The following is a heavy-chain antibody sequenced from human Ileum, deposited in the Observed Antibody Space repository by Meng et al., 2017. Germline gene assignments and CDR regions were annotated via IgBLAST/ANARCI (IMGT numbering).Heavy chain of an antibody. D-gene: IGHD2/OR15-2a*01. Sequence: QLQLQESGPGLVKPSETLSLTCTVSGGSIGSSNWWSWVRQPPGKGLEWIGEIYESGSTNYNPSLKSRVTIFVDTSKNQFSLKLTSVTAADTAVYYCASSTSGPELNYWGQGTLVTVSS. CDR3: ASSTSGPELNY. V-gene: IGHV4-4*02. CDR2: IYESGST. J-gene: IGHJ4*02. CDR1: GGSIGSSNW.